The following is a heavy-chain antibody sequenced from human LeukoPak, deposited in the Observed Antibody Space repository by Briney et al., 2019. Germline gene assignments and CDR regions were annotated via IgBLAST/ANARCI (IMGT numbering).Heavy chain of an antibody. J-gene: IGHJ3*02. CDR1: GFTFSSYA. Sequence: GGSLRLSCAVSGFTFSSYAMSWVRQAPGKGLKWVSSISGSGGSTYYPDSVKGRFTISRDNSKNTLYLQMNSLRAEDTAVYYCAKDRFDSSGYYHPAASDIWGQGTMVTVSS. D-gene: IGHD3-22*01. CDR2: ISGSGGST. V-gene: IGHV3-23*01. CDR3: AKDRFDSSGYYHPAASDI.